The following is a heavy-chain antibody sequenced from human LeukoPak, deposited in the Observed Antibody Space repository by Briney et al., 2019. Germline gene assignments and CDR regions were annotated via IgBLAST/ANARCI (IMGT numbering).Heavy chain of an antibody. D-gene: IGHD2-2*01. CDR1: DGSFSGYY. J-gene: IGHJ5*02. CDR3: ARLYTIRPSFVVVPAATYSGWFDP. Sequence: SETLSLTCAVYDGSFSGYYWSWLRQPPGKGLEWIGEIIHSGSTNYNPSLKSRVTISIDTSKNQFSLKLSSVTAADTAVYYCARLYTIRPSFVVVPAATYSGWFDPWGQGTLVTVSS. CDR2: IIHSGST. V-gene: IGHV4-34*12.